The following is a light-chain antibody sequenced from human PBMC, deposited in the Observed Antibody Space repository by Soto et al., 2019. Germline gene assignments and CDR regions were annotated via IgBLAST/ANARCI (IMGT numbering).Light chain of an antibody. J-gene: IGKJ4*01. Sequence: EIVLTQSPGTLSLSPGERATLSCRASQSVSSSYLAWYQQKPGQAPRLLIYGASSRATGIPDRFSGSGSGTDFTLTISRLEPEDCAVYYCQQHGTSLLTFGGGTKVEIK. CDR1: QSVSSSY. V-gene: IGKV3-20*01. CDR2: GAS. CDR3: QQHGTSLLT.